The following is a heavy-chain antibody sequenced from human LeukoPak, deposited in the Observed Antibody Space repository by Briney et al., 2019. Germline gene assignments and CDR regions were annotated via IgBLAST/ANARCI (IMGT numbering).Heavy chain of an antibody. J-gene: IGHJ6*02. D-gene: IGHD3-22*01. Sequence: ASVKVSCKASGYTFTSYGISWVRQAAGQGLEWMGWISAYNGNTNYAQKLQGRVTMTTDTSTSTAYMELRSLRSDDTALYYCARVMGYYYDSSGPADVWGQGTTVTVSS. CDR3: ARVMGYYYDSSGPADV. CDR2: ISAYNGNT. CDR1: GYTFTSYG. V-gene: IGHV1-18*01.